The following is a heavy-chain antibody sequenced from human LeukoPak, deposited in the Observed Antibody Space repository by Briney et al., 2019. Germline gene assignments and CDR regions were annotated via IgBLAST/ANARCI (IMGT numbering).Heavy chain of an antibody. J-gene: IGHJ3*02. CDR1: GFTFSTYW. CDR3: ARSGIVDAFDI. V-gene: IGHV3-7*01. Sequence: GGSLRLSCAASGFTFSTYWMSWVRQAPGKGLEWVANIKPDGSEKSYVDSVKGRFTISRGNAKNSLYLQMNSLRAEDTAVYYCARSGIVDAFDIWGQGTMVTVSS. D-gene: IGHD3-10*01. CDR2: IKPDGSEK.